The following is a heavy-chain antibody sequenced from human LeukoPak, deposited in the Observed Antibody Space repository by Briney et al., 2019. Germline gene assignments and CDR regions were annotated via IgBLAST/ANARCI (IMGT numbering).Heavy chain of an antibody. CDR2: ISYDGSNK. D-gene: IGHD3-22*01. V-gene: IGHV3-30*04. Sequence: GGSLRLSCAASGFTFSSYAMHWVRQAPGKGLEWVAVISYDGSNKYYADSVKGRFTISRDNSKNTLYLQMNSLRAEDTAVYYCARTTYYYDSSGYYSFGYWGQGTLVTVSS. CDR1: GFTFSSYA. CDR3: ARTTYYYDSSGYYSFGY. J-gene: IGHJ4*02.